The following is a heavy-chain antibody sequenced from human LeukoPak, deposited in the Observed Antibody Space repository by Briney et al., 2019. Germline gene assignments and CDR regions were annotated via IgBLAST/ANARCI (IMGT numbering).Heavy chain of an antibody. D-gene: IGHD3-10*01. J-gene: IGHJ6*03. CDR2: IYPGDSDT. CDR1: GYSFTNYW. Sequence: GESLKISCKGSGYSFTNYWIGWVRQMPGKGLECMGIIYPGDSDTRYSPSFQGQVTISVDKSISTAYLQWSSLKASDTAMYYCAKWEGYYGSGISYYYMDVWGKGTTVTVSS. CDR3: AKWEGYYGSGISYYYMDV. V-gene: IGHV5-51*01.